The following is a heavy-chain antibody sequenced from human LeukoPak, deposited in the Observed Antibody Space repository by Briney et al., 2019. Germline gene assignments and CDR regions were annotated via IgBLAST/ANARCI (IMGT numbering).Heavy chain of an antibody. CDR3: ARWGCTSTTCYTPFDF. Sequence: PSETLSLTCIVSGDSISNYYWSWIRQPPGKGLEWIGYIYYTGSTRYNPSLNGRVTISVDTSKNRFSLKLSSVTAADTAVYYCARWGCTSTTCYTPFDFWGPGTLVTVSS. J-gene: IGHJ4*02. CDR2: IYYTGST. D-gene: IGHD2-2*02. CDR1: GDSISNYY. V-gene: IGHV4-59*01.